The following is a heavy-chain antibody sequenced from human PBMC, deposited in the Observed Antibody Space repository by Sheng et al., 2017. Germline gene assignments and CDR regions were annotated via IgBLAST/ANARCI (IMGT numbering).Heavy chain of an antibody. J-gene: IGHJ3*02. CDR2: IYYSGST. CDR1: GGSISSSSYY. V-gene: IGHV4-39*07. D-gene: IGHD3-16*01. Sequence: QLQLQESGPGLVKPSETLSLTCTVSGGSISSSSYYWGWIRQPPGKGLEWIGSIYYSGSTYYNPSLKSRVTISVDTSKNQFSLKLSSVTAADTTVYYCASEGGDAFDIWGQGTMVTVSS. CDR3: ASEGGDAFDI.